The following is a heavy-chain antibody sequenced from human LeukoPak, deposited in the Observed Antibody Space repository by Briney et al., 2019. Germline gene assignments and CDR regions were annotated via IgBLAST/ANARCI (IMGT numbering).Heavy chain of an antibody. Sequence: ASVKVSCKASGGTFSSYAISWVRQAPGQGLEWMGRIIPIFGTANYAQKFQGRVTITTDESTSTAYMELSSLRSEDTAVYYCAREPGSGWSGPFDYWGQGTLVTVSS. V-gene: IGHV1-69*05. J-gene: IGHJ4*02. D-gene: IGHD6-19*01. CDR2: IIPIFGTA. CDR1: GGTFSSYA. CDR3: AREPGSGWSGPFDY.